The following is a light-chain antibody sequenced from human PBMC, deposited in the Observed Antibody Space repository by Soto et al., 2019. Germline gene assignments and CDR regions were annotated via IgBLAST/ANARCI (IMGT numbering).Light chain of an antibody. V-gene: IGKV3-20*01. Sequence: DIVLTQSPGTLSLSPGERATLSCRASQIISSTYLGWYQQKPGQAPRLLIYGASSRATGMPDRFSGSWSGTDFTLTIRRLEPEYFAVYYCQHYGTSLYTFGQGTKLQIK. CDR2: GAS. CDR1: QIISSTY. CDR3: QHYGTSLYT. J-gene: IGKJ2*01.